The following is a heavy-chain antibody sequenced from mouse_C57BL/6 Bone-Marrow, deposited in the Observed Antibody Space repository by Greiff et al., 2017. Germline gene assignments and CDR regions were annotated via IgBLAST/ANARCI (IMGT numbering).Heavy chain of an antibody. CDR3: TLPYAMYY. Sequence: EVQLQQSGAELVRPGASVKLSCTASGFNIKDDYMHWVKQRPEQGLEWIGWIDPENGDTEYASKFQGKATITADKSSNTAYLQLSSLTSEDTAVYYCTLPYAMYYWGQGTSVTVSS. CDR2: IDPENGDT. J-gene: IGHJ4*01. V-gene: IGHV14-4*01. D-gene: IGHD5-5*01. CDR1: GFNIKDDY.